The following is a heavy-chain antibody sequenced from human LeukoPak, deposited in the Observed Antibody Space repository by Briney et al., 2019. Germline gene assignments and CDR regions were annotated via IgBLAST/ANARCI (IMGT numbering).Heavy chain of an antibody. CDR3: AREGCSGGSCYHNWFGP. Sequence: PGGSLRLSCAASGFTFSSYWMSWVRQAPGKGLEWVANINQDGSEKYYVDSVKGRFTISRDNAKNSLYLQMNSLRAEDTAVYYCAREGCSGGSCYHNWFGPWGQGTLVTVSS. J-gene: IGHJ5*02. D-gene: IGHD2-15*01. CDR1: GFTFSSYW. V-gene: IGHV3-7*01. CDR2: INQDGSEK.